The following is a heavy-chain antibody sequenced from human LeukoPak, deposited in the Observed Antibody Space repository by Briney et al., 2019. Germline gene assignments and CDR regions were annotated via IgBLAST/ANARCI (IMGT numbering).Heavy chain of an antibody. V-gene: IGHV3-23*01. Sequence: GGSLRLSCAVSGITLSNYGMSWVRQAPGKGLEWVEGISGSAGGTYYADSVKGRFTISRDNAKNTLYLQLNNLRAEDTAVYFCAKRGVVIRVILVGFYKEAYYFDSWGQGALVTVSS. D-gene: IGHD3-22*01. CDR3: AKRGVVIRVILVGFYKEAYYFDS. J-gene: IGHJ4*02. CDR2: ISGSAGGT. CDR1: GITLSNYG.